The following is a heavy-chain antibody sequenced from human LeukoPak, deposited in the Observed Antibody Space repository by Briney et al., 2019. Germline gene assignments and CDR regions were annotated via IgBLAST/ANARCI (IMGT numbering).Heavy chain of an antibody. J-gene: IGHJ6*02. Sequence: GGSLRLSCAASGFTLSSYGMHWVRQAPGKGLEWVAVISYDGSNKYYADSVKGRFTISRDNSKNTLYLQMNSLRAEDTAVYYCAKDLLRYCSSTSCYGLYYYYYGMDVWGQGTTVTVSS. CDR3: AKDLLRYCSSTSCYGLYYYYYGMDV. V-gene: IGHV3-30*18. D-gene: IGHD2-2*01. CDR2: ISYDGSNK. CDR1: GFTLSSYG.